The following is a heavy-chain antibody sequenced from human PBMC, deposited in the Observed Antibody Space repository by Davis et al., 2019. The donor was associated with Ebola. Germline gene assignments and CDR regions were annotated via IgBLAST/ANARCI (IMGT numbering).Heavy chain of an antibody. J-gene: IGHJ4*01. Sequence: SVKVSCKASAFTFSSSAMQWVRQARGQRLEWIGSIVLGSVNTNYAQKFQGRVTITRDMSTSTSYLDLSNLRSEDTAVYYCVASAGTVGKFDYWGQGTRVTVSS. CDR3: VASAGTVGKFDY. D-gene: IGHD1-14*01. CDR1: AFTFSSSA. CDR2: IVLGSVNT. V-gene: IGHV1-58*02.